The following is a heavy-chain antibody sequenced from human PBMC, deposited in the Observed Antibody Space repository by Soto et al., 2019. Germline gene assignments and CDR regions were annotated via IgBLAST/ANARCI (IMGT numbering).Heavy chain of an antibody. V-gene: IGHV4-31*03. CDR1: GGSISSGGYY. CDR2: IYYSGST. CDR3: ARHIRWGVIIDYYYGMDV. J-gene: IGHJ6*02. Sequence: PSETLSLTCTVSGGSISSGGYYWSLILQHPGKGLEWIWYIYYSGSTYYNPSLKSRVTISVDTSKNQFSLKLSSVTAADTAVYYCARHIRWGVIIDYYYGMDVWGQGTTVTVSS. D-gene: IGHD3-10*01.